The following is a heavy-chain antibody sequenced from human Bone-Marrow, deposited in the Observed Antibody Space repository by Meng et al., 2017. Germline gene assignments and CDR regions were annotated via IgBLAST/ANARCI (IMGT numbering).Heavy chain of an antibody. Sequence: QGQLQQWGAGLFKPSETLSLTCAVYGGSFSDYYWSWIRQPPGKGLEWIGEINHSGSTNYNPSLKSRATISVDTSKNQFSLKLSSVTAADTAVYYCARERGKWLRFGPFDYWGQGTLVTVSS. V-gene: IGHV4-34*01. J-gene: IGHJ4*02. CDR1: GGSFSDYY. CDR3: ARERGKWLRFGPFDY. D-gene: IGHD5-12*01. CDR2: INHSGST.